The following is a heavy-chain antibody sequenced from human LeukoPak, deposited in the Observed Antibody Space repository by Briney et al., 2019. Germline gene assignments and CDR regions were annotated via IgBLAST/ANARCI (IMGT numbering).Heavy chain of an antibody. CDR2: IYYSGST. J-gene: IGHJ4*02. V-gene: IGHV4-59*08. CDR3: VRHLGMGRFDY. D-gene: IGHD7-27*01. CDR1: GGSISNYY. Sequence: SETLSLTCTVSGGSISNYYWSWIRQPPGKGLEWIGYIYYSGSTNYNPSLKSRVTISVDTSKNQFSLKLSSVTAADTAVYYCVRHLGMGRFDYWGQGTLVTVSS.